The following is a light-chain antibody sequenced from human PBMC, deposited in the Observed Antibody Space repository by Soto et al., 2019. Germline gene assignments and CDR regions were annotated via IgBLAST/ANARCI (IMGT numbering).Light chain of an antibody. J-gene: IGKJ1*01. V-gene: IGKV3-20*01. CDR3: QQYDSSPQT. CDR1: QSVSSSY. CDR2: GAS. Sequence: EIELTQSPGTLSLSPEERATLSCRASQSVSSSYLAWYQQKPGQAPRLLIYGASSRATGIPDRFSGSGSGTDFTLTISRLEPEDFAVYYCQQYDSSPQTFGQGTTVEIK.